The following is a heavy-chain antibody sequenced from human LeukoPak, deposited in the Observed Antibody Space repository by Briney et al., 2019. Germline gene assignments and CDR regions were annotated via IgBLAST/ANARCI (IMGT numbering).Heavy chain of an antibody. V-gene: IGHV3-66*01. CDR2: IDSGGST. CDR3: AAGVVVLPLGV. D-gene: IGHD2-15*01. CDR1: GFTVSTNS. J-gene: IGHJ6*02. Sequence: PGGSLRLSCADSGFTVSTNSMSWVRQAPGKGLEWVSVIDSGGSTYCADSVKGRFTISRDNSKNTLFLQMNSLRAEDTAVYYCAAGVVVLPLGVWGQGTTVTVSS.